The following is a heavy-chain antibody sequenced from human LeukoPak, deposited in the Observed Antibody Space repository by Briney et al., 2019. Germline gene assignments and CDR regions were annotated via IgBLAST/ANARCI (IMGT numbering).Heavy chain of an antibody. CDR1: GFTFSMYA. Sequence: PGGSLRLSCAVSGFTFSMYAMTWVRQAPGKGLEWVSAISGSGGSTYFADSVKGRFTISRDNSKNTLYLQMNSLRAEDTAVYYCAKDMFRDPYGDYGIDYWGQGTLVTVSS. V-gene: IGHV3-23*01. D-gene: IGHD4-17*01. J-gene: IGHJ4*02. CDR2: ISGSGGST. CDR3: AKDMFRDPYGDYGIDY.